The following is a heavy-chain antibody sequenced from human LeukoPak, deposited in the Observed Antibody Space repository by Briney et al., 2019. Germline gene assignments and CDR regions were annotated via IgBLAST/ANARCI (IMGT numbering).Heavy chain of an antibody. CDR3: TRGESWIQKWPETFDI. CDR2: MNPNSGNT. D-gene: IGHD5-18*01. CDR1: GYTFTNYD. V-gene: IGHV1-8*03. J-gene: IGHJ3*02. Sequence: GASVKVSCKASGYTFTNYDINWVRQATGQGLEWMGWMNPNSGNTGYAQKFQGRVTITRNTSISTAYMELSSLRSEDTAVYYCTRGESWIQKWPETFDIWGQGTMVTVSS.